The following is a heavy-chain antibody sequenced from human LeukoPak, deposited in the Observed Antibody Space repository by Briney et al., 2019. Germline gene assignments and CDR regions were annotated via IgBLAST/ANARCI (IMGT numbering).Heavy chain of an antibody. Sequence: SETLSLTCTVSGGSISSSSYYWGWIRQPPGKGLAWIGSIYYSGSTYYNPSLKSRVTISVDTSKNQFSLKLSSVTAADTAVYYCARDAGESIAARPGSFDYWGQGTLVTVSS. CDR1: GGSISSSSYY. V-gene: IGHV4-39*07. CDR2: IYYSGST. CDR3: ARDAGESIAARPGSFDY. D-gene: IGHD6-6*01. J-gene: IGHJ4*02.